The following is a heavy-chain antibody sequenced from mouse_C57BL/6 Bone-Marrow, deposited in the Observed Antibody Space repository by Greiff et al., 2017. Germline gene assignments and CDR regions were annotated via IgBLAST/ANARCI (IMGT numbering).Heavy chain of an antibody. J-gene: IGHJ2*01. CDR2: IHPNSGST. CDR3: ARRLRQLRQYYLDY. D-gene: IGHD3-2*02. Sequence: VQLQQPGAELVKPGASVKLSCKASGYTFTSYWMHWVKQRPGQGLEWIGMIHPNSGSTNYNEKFKSKATLTVDKSSSTAYMQLSSRTSEDSAVYYCARRLRQLRQYYLDYWGQGTTLTVSS. CDR1: GYTFTSYW. V-gene: IGHV1-64*01.